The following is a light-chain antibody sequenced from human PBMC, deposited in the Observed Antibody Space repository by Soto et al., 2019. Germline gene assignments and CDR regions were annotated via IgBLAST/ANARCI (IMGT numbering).Light chain of an antibody. CDR2: VAS. CDR1: HSVGSN. Sequence: IVMTQSPATLSVSPGERATLSCRASHSVGSNVAWHKQKPGQAPRLLIYVASTRATGIPARFSGSGSGTEFNLTLSSLQSEDFALYFCQQYNTWPPFAFGPGTKVDIK. J-gene: IGKJ3*01. V-gene: IGKV3-15*01. CDR3: QQYNTWPPFA.